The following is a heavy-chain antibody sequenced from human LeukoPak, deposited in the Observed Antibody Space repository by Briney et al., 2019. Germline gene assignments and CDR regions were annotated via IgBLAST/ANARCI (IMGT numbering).Heavy chain of an antibody. CDR3: AREGVVPAALNWFDP. J-gene: IGHJ5*02. CDR1: GGTFSSYA. V-gene: IGHV1-69*04. Sequence: SVKVSCKASGGTFSSYAISWVRQAPGQGLEWMGRIIPILGIANYAQKLQGRVTITADKSTSTAYMELSSLRSEDTAVYYCAREGVVPAALNWFDPWGQGTLVTVSS. CDR2: IIPILGIA. D-gene: IGHD2-2*01.